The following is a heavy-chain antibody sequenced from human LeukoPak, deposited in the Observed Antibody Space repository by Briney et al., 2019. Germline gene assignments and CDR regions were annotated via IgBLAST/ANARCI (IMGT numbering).Heavy chain of an antibody. CDR1: GGSISSSSYY. Sequence: SETLSLTCTVSGGSISSSSYYWGWIRQPPGKGLEWIGSIYYSGSTYYNPSLKSRVTISVDTSKNQFSLKLSSVTAADTAVYYCARTSLPGYDIGYWGQGTLVTVSS. V-gene: IGHV4-39*01. J-gene: IGHJ4*02. CDR2: IYYSGST. D-gene: IGHD3-22*01. CDR3: ARTSLPGYDIGY.